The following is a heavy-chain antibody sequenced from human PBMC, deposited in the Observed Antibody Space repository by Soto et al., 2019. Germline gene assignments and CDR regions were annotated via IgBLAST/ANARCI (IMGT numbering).Heavy chain of an antibody. J-gene: IGHJ4*02. V-gene: IGHV4-59*08. Sequence: QVQLQESGPGLVKPSETLSLTCAVSGASIRSDYWSWIRQIPGRGLEWIGYIYDSERTNYNPSLRSRVTISADTSKNQFSLKVRSATAADTAVYYCARQWDYWGQRILVTVSS. CDR1: GASIRSDY. CDR3: ARQWDY. CDR2: IYDSERT.